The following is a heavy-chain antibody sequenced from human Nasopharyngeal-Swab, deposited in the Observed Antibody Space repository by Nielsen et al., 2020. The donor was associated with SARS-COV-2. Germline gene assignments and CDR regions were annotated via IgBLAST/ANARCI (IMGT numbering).Heavy chain of an antibody. J-gene: IGHJ4*02. CDR2: ISAYNGNT. CDR3: ARHYDFWSGYLPYYFDY. V-gene: IGHV1-18*01. Sequence: ASVKVFCKASGYTFISYGISWVRQAPGQGLEWMGWISAYNGNTNYAQKLQGRVTMTTDTSTSTAYMELRSLRSDDTAVYYCARHYDFWSGYLPYYFDYWGQGTLVTVSS. D-gene: IGHD3-3*01. CDR1: GYTFISYG.